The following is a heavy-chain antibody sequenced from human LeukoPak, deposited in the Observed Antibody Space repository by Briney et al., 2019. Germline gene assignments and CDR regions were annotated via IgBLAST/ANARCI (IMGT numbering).Heavy chain of an antibody. CDR2: INPSGGST. V-gene: IGHV1-46*01. D-gene: IGHD3-22*01. CDR3: ARDPIPYYDSSSGLGDH. CDR1: GYTFTSYY. J-gene: IGHJ4*02. Sequence: ASVKVSCKASGYTFTSYYMHWVRQAPGQGLEWMGIINPSGGSTRYAQKFQGRVTMTRDTSTSTVYMELSSLRSEDTAVYYCARDPIPYYDSSSGLGDHWGQGTLVTVSS.